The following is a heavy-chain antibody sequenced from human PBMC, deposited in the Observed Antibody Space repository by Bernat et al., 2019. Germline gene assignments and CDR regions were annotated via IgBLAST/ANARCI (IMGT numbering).Heavy chain of an antibody. D-gene: IGHD3-9*01. V-gene: IGHV4-31*03. J-gene: IGHJ4*02. CDR1: GGSISSGGYY. Sequence: QVQLQESGPGLVKPSQTLSLTCTVSGGSISSGGYYWSWIRQHPGKGLEWIGYIYYSGSTYYNPSLTSRVTISVDTSKNQFSLKLSSVTAAETAVYYCARYVILTGYPHGDYWGQGTLVTVSS. CDR3: ARYVILTGYPHGDY. CDR2: IYYSGST.